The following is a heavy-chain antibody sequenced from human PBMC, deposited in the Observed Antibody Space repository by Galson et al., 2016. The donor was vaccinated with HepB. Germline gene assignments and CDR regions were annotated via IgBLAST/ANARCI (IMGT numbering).Heavy chain of an antibody. CDR3: AKLEGMEYEAYYFDH. J-gene: IGHJ4*02. D-gene: IGHD3-3*01. CDR1: GFTFGDFA. CDR2: ITGSGGNT. V-gene: IGHV3-23*01. Sequence: SLRLSCAASGFTFGDFAMSWVRQAPGKGLEWVSAITGSGGNTYYADSVKGRLTISRDNSKNTLFLHMNSLRDEDTVVYYCAKLEGMEYEAYYFDHWGQGTLVTVSS.